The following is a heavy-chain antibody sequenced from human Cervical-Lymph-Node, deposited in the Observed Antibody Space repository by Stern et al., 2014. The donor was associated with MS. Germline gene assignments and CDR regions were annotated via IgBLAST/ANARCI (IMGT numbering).Heavy chain of an antibody. Sequence: VQLVESGAEVKKPGASVKVSCKASGYTFTGYYMHWVRQAPGQGLEWMGWINPNSGGTNYAQKFQGWVTMTTDTTTTTAYMELRSLRSDDTAVYYCARDRRFLEWLPIAIDLWGRGTLVTVSS. J-gene: IGHJ2*01. CDR1: GYTFTGYY. CDR2: INPNSGGT. CDR3: ARDRRFLEWLPIAIDL. D-gene: IGHD3-3*01. V-gene: IGHV1-2*04.